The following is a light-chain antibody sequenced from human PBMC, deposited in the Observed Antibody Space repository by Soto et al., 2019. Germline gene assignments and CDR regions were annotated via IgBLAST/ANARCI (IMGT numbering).Light chain of an antibody. V-gene: IGLV2-8*01. CDR1: SSDIGAYNF. CDR2: GVS. Sequence: QSVLTQPPSASGSPGQSVSISCTGTSSDIGAYNFVSWYQQHPGKAPRLMIYGVSKRPSGVPDRFSGSKSGNTASLTVSGLHAEDEGDYYCSSYAGSNNYVVFGGGTKVTVL. J-gene: IGLJ2*01. CDR3: SSYAGSNNYVV.